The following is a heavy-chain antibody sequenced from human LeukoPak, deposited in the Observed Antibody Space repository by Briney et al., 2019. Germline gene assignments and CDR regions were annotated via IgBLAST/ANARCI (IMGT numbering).Heavy chain of an antibody. CDR3: ARDRPLISYYDYVWGSYRSIGYFDY. D-gene: IGHD3-16*02. J-gene: IGHJ4*02. V-gene: IGHV3-21*01. CDR1: GFTFSSYA. CDR2: ISSSSYI. Sequence: GGSLRLSCAASGFTFSSYAMNWVRQAPGKGLEWVSSISSSSYIYYADSVKGRFTISRDNAKNSLYLQMNSLRAEDTAVYYCARDRPLISYYDYVWGSYRSIGYFDYWGQGTLVTVSS.